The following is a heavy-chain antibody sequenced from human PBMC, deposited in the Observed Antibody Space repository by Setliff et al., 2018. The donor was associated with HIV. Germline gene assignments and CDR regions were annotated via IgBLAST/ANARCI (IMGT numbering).Heavy chain of an antibody. CDR3: ARLRGLNLEPFDY. CDR1: GGSISSSGYY. D-gene: IGHD1-1*01. Sequence: PSETLSLTCTVSGGSISSSGYYWGWIRQPPGKGLEWIGSVYYSGSTYYNLSLKSRLTISVDTSTNKFSLKLSSVTAADTAVYYCARLRGLNLEPFDYWGQGTLVTVSS. V-gene: IGHV4-39*01. CDR2: VYYSGST. J-gene: IGHJ4*02.